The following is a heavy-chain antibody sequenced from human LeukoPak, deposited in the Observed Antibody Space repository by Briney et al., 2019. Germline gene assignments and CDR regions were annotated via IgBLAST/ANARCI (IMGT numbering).Heavy chain of an antibody. Sequence: SETLSLTCTVSGGSISSSSYYWGWIRQPPGKGLEWIGSIYYSGSTYYNPSLKSRVTISVDTSKNQFSLKLSSVTAADTAVYYCARADRYSSSWYNYYYYMDVWGKGTTVTVSS. CDR2: IYYSGST. CDR3: ARADRYSSSWYNYYYYMDV. CDR1: GGSISSSSYY. V-gene: IGHV4-39*01. D-gene: IGHD6-13*01. J-gene: IGHJ6*03.